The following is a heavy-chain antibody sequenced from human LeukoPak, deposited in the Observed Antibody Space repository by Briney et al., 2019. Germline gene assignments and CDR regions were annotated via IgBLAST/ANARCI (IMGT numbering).Heavy chain of an antibody. D-gene: IGHD3-3*01. CDR1: GGSISSYY. J-gene: IGHJ4*02. CDR3: ARHTTLLGHFAY. V-gene: IGHV4-59*08. Sequence: SETLSLTCTVSGGSISSYYWNWLRQPPGKGLEWIGYIYNSVSTNYNPSLKSRVTISMDTSKNQFSLKLISVTAADTAVYYCARHTTLLGHFAYWGQGTLVTVSS. CDR2: IYNSVST.